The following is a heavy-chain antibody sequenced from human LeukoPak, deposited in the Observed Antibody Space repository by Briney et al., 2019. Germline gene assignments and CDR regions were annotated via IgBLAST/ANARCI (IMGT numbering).Heavy chain of an antibody. CDR2: ISNSGSTI. CDR3: APAAGRRFDY. V-gene: IGHV3-11*01. D-gene: IGHD6-13*01. CDR1: GFTFSDYH. Sequence: GGSLRLSCAASGFTFSDYHMSWIRQAPGKGLEWVSYISNSGSTIYYADSLKGRFTVSRDNAKNSLYLQMNSLRAEDTAVYYCAPAAGRRFDYWGQGTLVTVSS. J-gene: IGHJ4*02.